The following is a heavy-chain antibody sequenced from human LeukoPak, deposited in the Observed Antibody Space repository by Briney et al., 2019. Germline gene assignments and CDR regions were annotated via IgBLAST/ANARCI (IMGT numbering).Heavy chain of an antibody. CDR3: ARDYDSSGYYYR. D-gene: IGHD3-22*01. CDR1: GGTFSSYA. V-gene: IGHV1-69*13. CDR2: IIPIFGTA. J-gene: IGHJ5*02. Sequence: SVKVSCKASGGTFSSYAISWVRQAPGQGLEWMGGIIPIFGTANYAQEFQGRVTITADESTSTAYMELSSLRSEDTAVYYCARDYDSSGYYYRWGQGTLVTVSS.